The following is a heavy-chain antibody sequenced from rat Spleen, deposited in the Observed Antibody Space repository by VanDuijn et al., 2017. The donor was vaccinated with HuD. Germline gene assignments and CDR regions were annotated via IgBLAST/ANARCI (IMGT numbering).Heavy chain of an antibody. Sequence: EVQLVATGGGLVQPGRSLKLSCVASGFTFSKYWMYWVRQAPGKGLEWVSSISSDGVNTYYPDSVRGRFTISRDNAENTVYLQMNSLRSEDTATYYCAVSGYGYWGQGIMVTVSS. CDR1: GFTFSKYW. CDR3: AVSGYGY. CDR2: ISSDGVNT. D-gene: IGHD4-3*01. V-gene: IGHV5-58*01. J-gene: IGHJ2*01.